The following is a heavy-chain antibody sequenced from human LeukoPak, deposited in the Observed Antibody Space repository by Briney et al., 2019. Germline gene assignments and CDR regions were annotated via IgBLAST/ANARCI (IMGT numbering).Heavy chain of an antibody. V-gene: IGHV1-69*06. D-gene: IGHD3-16*01. CDR1: GGTFNNYA. CDR3: ARDDYVWGVNYYYYYMDV. Sequence: ASVKVSCKASGGTFNNYAINWVRQAPGQGLEWMGGIIPIFGSSNYAQKFQGRVTITADKSTSTAYMELSSLRSEDTAVYYCARDDYVWGVNYYYYYMDVWGQGTLVTVSS. J-gene: IGHJ6*03. CDR2: IIPIFGSS.